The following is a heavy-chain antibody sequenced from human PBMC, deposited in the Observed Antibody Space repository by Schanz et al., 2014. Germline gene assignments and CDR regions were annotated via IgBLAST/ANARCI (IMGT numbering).Heavy chain of an antibody. V-gene: IGHV3-23*01. CDR1: GFTFGGFA. D-gene: IGHD2-15*01. J-gene: IGHJ6*02. CDR2: LSGSGGST. Sequence: VQLLQFGGGLVQPGGPWEFPCPALGFTFGGFALSWVPRAPGRGLGWVSALSGSGGSTYYADSVKGRFTISRDNSKNTLYLQMNSLRAEDTAVFYCAKGMGYCSGGTCYDYYYYGLDVWGQGTTVTVSS. CDR3: AKGMGYCSGGTCYDYYYYGLDV.